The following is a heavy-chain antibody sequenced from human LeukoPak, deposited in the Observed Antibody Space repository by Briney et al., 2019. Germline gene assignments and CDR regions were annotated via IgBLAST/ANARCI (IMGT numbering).Heavy chain of an antibody. J-gene: IGHJ5*02. D-gene: IGHD3/OR15-3a*01. Sequence: GGSLRLSCAASGFTFSSHAMSWVRQAPGKGLEWVSAISGSGGSTYYADSVKGRFTISRDNSKNTLYLQMNSLRAEDTAVYYCAKDRTGTFWFDPWGQGTLVTVSS. CDR2: ISGSGGST. CDR3: AKDRTGTFWFDP. V-gene: IGHV3-23*01. CDR1: GFTFSSHA.